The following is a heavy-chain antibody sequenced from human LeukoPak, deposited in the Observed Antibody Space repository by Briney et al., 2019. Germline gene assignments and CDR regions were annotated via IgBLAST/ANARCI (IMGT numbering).Heavy chain of an antibody. J-gene: IGHJ5*02. V-gene: IGHV3-23*01. D-gene: IGHD2-2*02. Sequence: QTGGSLRLSCAASGFTFSSYAMSWVRQAPGKGLEWVSAISGSGGSTYYADSVKGRFTISRDNSKNTLYLQMNSLRAEDTAVYYCAKFQAPAAIRVPASWFDPWGQGTLVTVSS. CDR3: AKFQAPAAIRVPASWFDP. CDR1: GFTFSSYA. CDR2: ISGSGGST.